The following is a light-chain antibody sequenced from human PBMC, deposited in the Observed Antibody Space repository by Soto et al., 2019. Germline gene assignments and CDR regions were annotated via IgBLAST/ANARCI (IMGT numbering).Light chain of an antibody. V-gene: IGLV7-46*01. J-gene: IGLJ3*02. CDR2: DTN. Sequence: QAVVTQEPSLTVSPGGTVTLTCGSSTGAVTTGHFPYWFQQKPGQAPRTLIYDTNDRYSWTPARFSGSLLGDTAALTLSGAQPEDAADYYCLLTYSGARVFGGGTKLTVL. CDR1: TGAVTTGHF. CDR3: LLTYSGARV.